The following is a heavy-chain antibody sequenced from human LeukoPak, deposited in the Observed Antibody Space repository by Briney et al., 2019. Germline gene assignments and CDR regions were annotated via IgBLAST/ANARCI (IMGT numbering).Heavy chain of an antibody. V-gene: IGHV4-34*01. D-gene: IGHD2-21*02. J-gene: IGHJ4*02. CDR1: GGSFSGYY. CDR3: ARGLSAIVH. Sequence: PSETLSLTCAVYGGSFSGYYWSWIRQPPGKGLEWIGEINHSGSTNYNPSLKSRVTISVDTSKNQFSLKLTSVTAADTAVYYCARGLSAIVHWGQGTLVTVSS. CDR2: INHSGST.